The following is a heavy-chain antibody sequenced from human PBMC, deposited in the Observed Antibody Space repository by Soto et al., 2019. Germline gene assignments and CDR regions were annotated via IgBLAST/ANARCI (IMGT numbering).Heavy chain of an antibody. CDR2: ISSGSTYM. J-gene: IGHJ6*02. CDR1: GFIFRDYT. Sequence: GGSLRLSCVASGFIFRDYTINWVRQTPGKGLEWVSSISSGSTYMYYADSVKGRFTMSRENAKNSLYLQLSSLRVDDTAVYYCARDRGEYTSSSYYNYYGMDVWGQGTTVTVSS. CDR3: ARDRGEYTSSSYYNYYGMDV. V-gene: IGHV3-21*06. D-gene: IGHD6-6*01.